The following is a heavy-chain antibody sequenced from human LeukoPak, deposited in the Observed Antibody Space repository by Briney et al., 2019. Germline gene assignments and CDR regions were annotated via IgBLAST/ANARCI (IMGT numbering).Heavy chain of an antibody. CDR2: ISDSGGNT. CDR3: ARHRSSWLIDY. V-gene: IGHV3-23*01. Sequence: PGGSLRLSCAASGFTFNTYAMSWVRQAPWERLQWVSGISDSGGNTYYADSVSGRFTISRDNTKNTLYLQMNSLRAADTAVYYCARHRSSWLIDYWGQGTLVTVSS. D-gene: IGHD6-6*01. CDR1: GFTFNTYA. J-gene: IGHJ4*02.